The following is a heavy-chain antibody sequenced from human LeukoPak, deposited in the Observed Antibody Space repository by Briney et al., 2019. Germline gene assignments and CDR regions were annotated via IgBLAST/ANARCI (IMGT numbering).Heavy chain of an antibody. V-gene: IGHV4-59*01. CDR3: ARGASPTYYDILTGYHTFDY. CDR2: IYYSGST. D-gene: IGHD3-9*01. J-gene: IGHJ4*02. Sequence: SETLSLTCTVSGGSISSYYWSWIRQPPGKGLEWIGYIYYSGSTNYNPSLKSRVTISVDTSENQFSLKLSSVTAADTAVYYCARGASPTYYDILTGYHTFDYWGQGTLVTVSS. CDR1: GGSISSYY.